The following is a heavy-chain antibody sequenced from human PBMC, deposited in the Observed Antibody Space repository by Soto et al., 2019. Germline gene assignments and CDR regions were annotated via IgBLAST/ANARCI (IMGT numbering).Heavy chain of an antibody. Sequence: PGGSLRLSCAASGFTFSSYAMSWVRQAPGKGLEWVSAISGSGGSTYYADSVKGRFTISRDNSKNTLYLQMNSLRAEDTAVYYWAKDKDPYNWNDAGWFDPWGQGTLVTVSS. CDR3: AKDKDPYNWNDAGWFDP. CDR1: GFTFSSYA. J-gene: IGHJ5*02. D-gene: IGHD1-1*01. CDR2: ISGSGGST. V-gene: IGHV3-23*01.